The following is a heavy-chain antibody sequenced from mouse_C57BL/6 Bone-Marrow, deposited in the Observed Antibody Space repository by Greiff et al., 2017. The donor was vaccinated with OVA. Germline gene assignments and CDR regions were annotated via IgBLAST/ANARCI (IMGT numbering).Heavy chain of an antibody. D-gene: IGHD1-1*01. CDR1: GFNIKDDY. Sequence: EVKVVESGAELVRPGASVKLSCTASGFNIKDDYMHWVKQRPEQGLEWIGWIDPENGDTEYASKFQGKATITADTSSNTAYLQLSSLTSEDTAVYYCTVYYYGSSYWYFDVWGTGTTVTVSS. CDR2: IDPENGDT. CDR3: TVYYYGSSYWYFDV. J-gene: IGHJ1*03. V-gene: IGHV14-4*01.